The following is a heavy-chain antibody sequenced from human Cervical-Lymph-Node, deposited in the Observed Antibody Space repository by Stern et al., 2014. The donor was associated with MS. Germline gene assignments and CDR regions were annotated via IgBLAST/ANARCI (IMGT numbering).Heavy chain of an antibody. D-gene: IGHD2-15*01. Sequence: QVQLVESGPGLVKPSQTLSLTCTVSGVSISSGAYYWSWLRQHPGKGLEWIGYIYFIGSGYYNPSLERRVTISRDTSKNQFSLKLTSVTAADTAVYYCARTRRSSAEFDPWGQGTLVTVSS. J-gene: IGHJ5*02. V-gene: IGHV4-31*03. CDR3: ARTRRSSAEFDP. CDR2: IYFIGSG. CDR1: GVSISSGAYY.